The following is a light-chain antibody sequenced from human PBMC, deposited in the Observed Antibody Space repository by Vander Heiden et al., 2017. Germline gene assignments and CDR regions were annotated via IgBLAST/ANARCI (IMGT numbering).Light chain of an antibody. CDR3: QQYNNWPPSFT. CDR2: GAS. V-gene: IGKV3-15*01. Sequence: EIVMTQSPATLSVSPGERATLSCRASQSVSSNLAWYQQKPGQAPRLLIYGASTRATGIQARFSGSGSGTEFTLTISSLQSEDFAVYYCQQYNNWPPSFTFGHGTKVDIK. CDR1: QSVSSN. J-gene: IGKJ3*01.